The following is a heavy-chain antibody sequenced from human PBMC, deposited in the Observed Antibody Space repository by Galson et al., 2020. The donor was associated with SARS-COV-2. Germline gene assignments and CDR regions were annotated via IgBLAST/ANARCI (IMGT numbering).Heavy chain of an antibody. V-gene: IGHV3-23*01. D-gene: IGHD3-10*01. CDR2: ISGSGGST. J-gene: IGHJ4*02. CDR3: AKDGIPIMVRGLNYFDY. CDR1: GFTFSSYA. Sequence: GESLKISCAASGFTFSSYAMRWVRQAPGKGLEWVSAISGSGGSTYYADSVKGRFTISRDNSKNTLYLQMNSLRAEDTAVYYCAKDGIPIMVRGLNYFDYWGQGTLVTVSS.